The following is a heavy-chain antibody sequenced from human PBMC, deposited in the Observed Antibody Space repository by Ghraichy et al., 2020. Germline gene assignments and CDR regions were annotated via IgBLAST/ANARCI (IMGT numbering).Heavy chain of an antibody. CDR2: ISSSGGNT. D-gene: IGHD2-2*01. V-gene: IGHV3-23*01. J-gene: IGHJ4*02. Sequence: GGSLRLSCAAAGFTFSSYAMSWVRQAPGKGLEWVSSISSSGGNTYYADSVKGRFSISRDNSKNTLHLQMNSLRAEDTAIYYCARHPRDIVVVPAAHHNWGRGTLVTVSS. CDR1: GFTFSSYA. CDR3: ARHPRDIVVVPAAHHN.